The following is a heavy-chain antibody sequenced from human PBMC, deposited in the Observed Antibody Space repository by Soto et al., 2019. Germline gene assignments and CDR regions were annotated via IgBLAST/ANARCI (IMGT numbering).Heavy chain of an antibody. J-gene: IGHJ6*02. D-gene: IGHD1-26*01. CDR1: GFAFRSHG. CDR3: ARDQGWELDYYYYGMDV. CDR2: VSFDGNTR. V-gene: IGHV3-30*03. Sequence: PGGSLRLSCVASGFAFRSHGMHWARQAPGKGPEWVAGVSFDGNTRNYADSVKGRFTISRDTSRNTLYLHMNSLRPEDTAVYYCARDQGWELDYYYYGMDVWGQGTTVTVSS.